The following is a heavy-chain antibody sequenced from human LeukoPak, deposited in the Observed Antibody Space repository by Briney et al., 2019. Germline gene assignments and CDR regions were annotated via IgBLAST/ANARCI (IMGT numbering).Heavy chain of an antibody. CDR2: INTNTGNP. V-gene: IGHV7-4-1*02. J-gene: IGHJ2*01. Sequence: ASVKVSCKASGYTFTSYGMNWVRQAPGQGLEWMGWINTNTGNPTYAQGFTGRFVFSLDTSVSTAYLQISSLKAEDTAVYYCARVSSSWYQDWYFDLWGRGTLVTVSS. CDR3: ARVSSSWYQDWYFDL. CDR1: GYTFTSYG. D-gene: IGHD6-13*01.